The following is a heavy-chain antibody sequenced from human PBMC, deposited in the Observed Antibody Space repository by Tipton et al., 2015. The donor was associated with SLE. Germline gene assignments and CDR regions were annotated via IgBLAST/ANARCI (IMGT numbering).Heavy chain of an antibody. CDR3: ARLAGRRFPFDS. CDR1: GGSFSGYY. CDR2: ISHSGST. D-gene: IGHD6-6*01. Sequence: TLSLTCTVSGGSFSGYYWSWIRQPPEKGLVWIGEISHSGSTNYNPSLKSRVTISVDSSKNQFSLKLSSVTAADTAVYFCARLAGRRFPFDSWGQGTLVTVSS. V-gene: IGHV4-34*01. J-gene: IGHJ4*02.